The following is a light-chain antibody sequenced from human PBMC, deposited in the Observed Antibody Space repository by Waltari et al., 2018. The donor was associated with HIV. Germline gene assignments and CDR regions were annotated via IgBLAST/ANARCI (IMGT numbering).Light chain of an antibody. Sequence: QSALTQPASVSGSPGQSVTISCTGTTSDFGPHNFFSWYQQHPGNVPKVLIYQITSQPAGVPQRFSASRSGNTASLTISGLQAEDEAVYYCSTHTADDTLAFGGGTKLTVL. CDR3: STHTADDTLA. V-gene: IGLV2-14*03. CDR1: TSDFGPHNF. J-gene: IGLJ3*02. CDR2: QIT.